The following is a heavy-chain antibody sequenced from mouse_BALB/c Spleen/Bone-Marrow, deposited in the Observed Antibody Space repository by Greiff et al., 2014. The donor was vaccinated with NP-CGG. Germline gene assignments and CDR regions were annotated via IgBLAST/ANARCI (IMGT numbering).Heavy chain of an antibody. V-gene: IGHV14-3*02. D-gene: IGHD1-1*01. Sequence: VQLQQPGAELVKPGASVKLSCTASGFNIKDTYMRWVKQRPEQGLEWIGRIDPANGNTKYDPKFQGKATITADTSSNTAYLQLSSLTSEDTAVYYCASYYYGSSSFAYWGQGTLVTVSA. J-gene: IGHJ3*01. CDR3: ASYYYGSSSFAY. CDR1: GFNIKDTY. CDR2: IDPANGNT.